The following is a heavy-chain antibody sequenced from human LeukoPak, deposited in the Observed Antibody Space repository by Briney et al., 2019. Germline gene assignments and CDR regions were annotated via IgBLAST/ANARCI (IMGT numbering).Heavy chain of an antibody. CDR3: ARHISYYDSPYYFDY. J-gene: IGHJ4*02. CDR1: GGSISSYY. V-gene: IGHV4-59*08. CDR2: IYYSGST. Sequence: SETLSLTCTVSGGSISSYYWSWIRQPAGKGLEWIGYIYYSGSTNYNPSLKSRVTISVDTSKNQFSLKLSSVTAADTAVYYCARHISYYDSPYYFDYWGQGTLVTVSS. D-gene: IGHD3-22*01.